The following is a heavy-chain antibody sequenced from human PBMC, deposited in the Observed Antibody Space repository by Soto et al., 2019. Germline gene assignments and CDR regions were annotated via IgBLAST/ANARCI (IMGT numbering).Heavy chain of an antibody. CDR2: ISPSGDFI. CDR1: GVPFSSLG. CDR3: ATFQTGQYVAGAPTED. Sequence: EVQVVESGGGLVNPGGSLRISCTVSGVPFSSLGMNWVRQAPGEGLEWVSSISPSGDFIPYADSVKGRFTITRDNAEYSLYLQMNSLRVEDTAIYYCATFQTGQYVAGAPTEDWGLGTLVTVSS. V-gene: IGHV3-21*06. D-gene: IGHD2-21*01. J-gene: IGHJ4*02.